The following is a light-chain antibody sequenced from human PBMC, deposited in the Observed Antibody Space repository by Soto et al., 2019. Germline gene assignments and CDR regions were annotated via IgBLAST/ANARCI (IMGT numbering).Light chain of an antibody. CDR1: TSNIGSNH. J-gene: IGLJ1*01. CDR2: RNN. V-gene: IGLV1-47*01. Sequence: QSVLTQPPSASGTPGQRVTISCSGSTSNIGSNHVYWYQQLPGAAPKLLIYRNNQRPSGVPDRFSGSKSGTSASLAISGLRSDDEADYFCATWDDSLNGFYVFGTGTKVTVL. CDR3: ATWDDSLNGFYV.